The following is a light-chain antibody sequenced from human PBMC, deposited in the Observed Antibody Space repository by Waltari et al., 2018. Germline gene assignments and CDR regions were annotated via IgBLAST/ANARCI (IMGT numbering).Light chain of an antibody. CDR3: QQSYSIPYT. Sequence: DIQMTQSPSSLSASVGDRVTITCRASQSISTYLNWYQQRPGKAPKLLIYAASSLQSGVPSRFSGSGSGTDFTLTISSLQPEDFATFYCQQSYSIPYTFGQGTNLEIK. CDR2: AAS. CDR1: QSISTY. J-gene: IGKJ2*01. V-gene: IGKV1-39*01.